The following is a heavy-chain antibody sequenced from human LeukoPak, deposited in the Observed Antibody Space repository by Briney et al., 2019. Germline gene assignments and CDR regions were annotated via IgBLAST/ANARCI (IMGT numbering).Heavy chain of an antibody. D-gene: IGHD2-2*01. CDR3: ARAVDCSSTSCPDLDAFDI. Sequence: PGGSLRLSCAASGFTFSNAWMSWVRQAPGKGLEWVGRIKSKTDGGTTDYAAPVKGRFTISRDDSKNTLYLQMNSLKTEDTAVYYCARAVDCSSTSCPDLDAFDIWGQGTMVTVSS. J-gene: IGHJ3*02. CDR2: IKSKTDGGTT. V-gene: IGHV3-15*01. CDR1: GFTFSNAW.